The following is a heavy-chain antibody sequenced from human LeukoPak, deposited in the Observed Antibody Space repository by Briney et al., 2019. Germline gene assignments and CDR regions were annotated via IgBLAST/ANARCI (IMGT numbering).Heavy chain of an antibody. V-gene: IGHV4-59*08. CDR1: GVSIRSYY. CDR3: ARLTYYYDESGFNWFDP. CDR2: VSYSGRT. J-gene: IGHJ5*02. Sequence: SETLSLTCGVSGVSIRSYYWSWIRQAPGKGLECVGYVSYSGRTSYNPSLKSRVTISAGTSENQFSLKLSSVTAADTAVYYCARLTYYYDESGFNWFDPWGQGTLVTVSS. D-gene: IGHD3-22*01.